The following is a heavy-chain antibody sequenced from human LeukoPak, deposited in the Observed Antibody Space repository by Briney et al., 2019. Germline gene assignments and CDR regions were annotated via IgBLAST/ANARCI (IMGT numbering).Heavy chain of an antibody. CDR2: ISSSGSTI. J-gene: IGHJ4*02. CDR3: ATYRQVLLPFES. CDR1: GFTFSSYS. V-gene: IGHV3-48*04. D-gene: IGHD2-8*02. Sequence: GGSLRLSCAASGFTFSSYSMNWVRQAPGKGLEWVSYISSSGSTIYYADSVKGRFTISRDNAKNSLYLQMNSLRAEDTAIYYCATYRQVLLPFESWGQGTLVTVSS.